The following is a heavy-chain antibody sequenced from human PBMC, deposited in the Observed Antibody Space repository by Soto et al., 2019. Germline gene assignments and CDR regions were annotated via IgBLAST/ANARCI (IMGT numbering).Heavy chain of an antibody. CDR2: ISSSSYI. CDR1: GFTFSSYS. CDR3: ARETSEEAFDI. J-gene: IGHJ3*02. Sequence: EVPLVESGGGLVTPGGSLRLTCAASGFTFSSYSMNWVRQAPGKGLEWVSSISSSSYIYYGDSVKGRFTISRDNAKNSLYLQMNSLRAEDTAVYYCARETSEEAFDIWGQGTMVTVSS. V-gene: IGHV3-21*02.